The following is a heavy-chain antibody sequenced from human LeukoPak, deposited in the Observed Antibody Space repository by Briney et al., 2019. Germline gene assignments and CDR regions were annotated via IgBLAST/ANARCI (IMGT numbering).Heavy chain of an antibody. J-gene: IGHJ3*02. CDR2: ISSSSSYI. Sequence: GGSLRLSCAASGLTFSSNNINWVRQAPGKGLEWVSSISSSSSYIDYADSVKGRFTISRDNAKNSLYLQMNSLRAEDTAVYYCARGSGYYDSSGYPGDVFDTWGQGTMVTVYS. CDR3: ARGSGYYDSSGYPGDVFDT. CDR1: GLTFSSNN. V-gene: IGHV3-21*01. D-gene: IGHD3-22*01.